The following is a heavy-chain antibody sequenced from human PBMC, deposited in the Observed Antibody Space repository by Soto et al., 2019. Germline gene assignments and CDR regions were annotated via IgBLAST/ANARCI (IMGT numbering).Heavy chain of an antibody. CDR1: GFIFNRFG. J-gene: IGHJ4*02. CDR2: ISYDGRNK. CDR3: GNAVDSTVRGVPPSEY. D-gene: IGHD3-10*02. V-gene: IGHV3-30*19. Sequence: QVQLVESGGGLVQPGRSLILSCAAYGFIFNRFGMHWVRKAPGKGLEWVAVISYDGRNKYYADSVKGRFTISRDDSQNTLFLQMNSLRPEDTAVYDCGNAVDSTVRGVPPSEYWGQGTLVTVSS.